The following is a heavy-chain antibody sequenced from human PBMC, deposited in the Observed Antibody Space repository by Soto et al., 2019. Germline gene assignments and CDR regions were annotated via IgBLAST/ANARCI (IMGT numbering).Heavy chain of an antibody. V-gene: IGHV3-74*01. J-gene: IGHJ4*02. Sequence: EVQLVESGGGVVQPGGSLRLSCAASGFTFSGSWMHWVRQAPGKGLVWVSRINGDGSGTSYADFVKGRFTSSRDDAKNTLFLQMNGLRAEDTAVYYCARGIFGSGTANDYWGQGTLVTVSS. CDR2: INGDGSGT. CDR1: GFTFSGSW. CDR3: ARGIFGSGTANDY. D-gene: IGHD3-10*01.